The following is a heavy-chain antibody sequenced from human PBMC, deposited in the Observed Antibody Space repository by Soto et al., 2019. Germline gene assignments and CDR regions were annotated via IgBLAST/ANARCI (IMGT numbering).Heavy chain of an antibody. J-gene: IGHJ4*02. CDR2: ISSSSSYI. D-gene: IGHD1-26*01. Sequence: PGGSLRLSCAASGFTFSSYSMNWVRQAPGKGLEWVSSISSSSSYIYYADSVKGRFTISRDNSKNTLYLQMNSLRAEDTAVYYCAKDQGGSYYRAVDYWGQGTLVTVSS. CDR1: GFTFSSYS. V-gene: IGHV3-21*04. CDR3: AKDQGGSYYRAVDY.